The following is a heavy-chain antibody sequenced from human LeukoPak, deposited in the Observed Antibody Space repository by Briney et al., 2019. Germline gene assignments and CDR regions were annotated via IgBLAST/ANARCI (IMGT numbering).Heavy chain of an antibody. D-gene: IGHD5-12*01. J-gene: IGHJ4*02. V-gene: IGHV3-48*03. CDR3: SRGGAFRGYEI. CDR1: GFTLSSYE. Sequence: PGGSLRLSCTASGFTLSSYEMSWIRKAPGQALELISYISGSGTTIYYADSVKGRFTISRVNAYNSLYLQMNSSMAADTAVDYCSRGGAFRGYEIWGEGNLVTVSS. CDR2: ISGSGTTI.